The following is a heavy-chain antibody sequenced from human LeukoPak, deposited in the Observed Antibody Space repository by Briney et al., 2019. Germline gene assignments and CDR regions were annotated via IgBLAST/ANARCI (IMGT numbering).Heavy chain of an antibody. Sequence: GGSLRLSCAASGFTFDDYGMSWVRQAPGKGLEWLSGINWNGGSTGYADSVKGRFTISRDNAKNSLYLQMNSLRAEDTAVYYCAELGITMIGGVWGKGTTVTISS. V-gene: IGHV3-20*04. J-gene: IGHJ6*04. CDR2: INWNGGST. D-gene: IGHD3-10*02. CDR1: GFTFDDYG. CDR3: AELGITMIGGV.